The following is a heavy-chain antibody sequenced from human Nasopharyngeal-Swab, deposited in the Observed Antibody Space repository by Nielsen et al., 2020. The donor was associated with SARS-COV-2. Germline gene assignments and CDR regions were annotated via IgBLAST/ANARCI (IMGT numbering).Heavy chain of an antibody. CDR2: ISGSGGST. V-gene: IGHV3-23*01. Sequence: GESLKISCAASGFTFSSYAMSWVRQAPGKGLEWVSAISGSGGSTYYADSVTGRFTISRDNSKSTLYLQMNSLRAEDTAVYYCAKDGGLTTFPYYYYYGMDVWGQGTTVTVSS. J-gene: IGHJ6*02. D-gene: IGHD4/OR15-4a*01. CDR3: AKDGGLTTFPYYYYYGMDV. CDR1: GFTFSSYA.